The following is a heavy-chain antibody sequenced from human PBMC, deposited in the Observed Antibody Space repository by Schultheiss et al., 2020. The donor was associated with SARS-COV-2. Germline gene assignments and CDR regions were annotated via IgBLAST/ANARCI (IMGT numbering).Heavy chain of an antibody. J-gene: IGHJ6*02. Sequence: SETLSLTCTVSGGSISSYYWSWIRQPPGKGLEWIGYIYYSGSTYYNPSLKSRVTISVDTSKNQFSLKLNSMTAADTAVYYCATLRGYSYGYVYDMDVWGQGTTVTVSS. CDR1: GGSISSYY. D-gene: IGHD5-18*01. CDR3: ATLRGYSYGYVYDMDV. V-gene: IGHV4-59*01. CDR2: IYYSGST.